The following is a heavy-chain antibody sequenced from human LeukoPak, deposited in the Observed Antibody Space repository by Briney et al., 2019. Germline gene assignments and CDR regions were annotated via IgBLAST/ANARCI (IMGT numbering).Heavy chain of an antibody. Sequence: PSETLSLTCTVSGGSISSYYWSWIRQPPGKGLVWIGYIYYSGSTNYNPSLKSRVTISVDTSKNQFSLKLSSVTAADTAVYYCARHGYDYVWGSYPFDPWGQGTLVTVSS. CDR3: ARHGYDYVWGSYPFDP. CDR1: GGSISSYY. V-gene: IGHV4-59*08. J-gene: IGHJ5*02. CDR2: IYYSGST. D-gene: IGHD3-16*01.